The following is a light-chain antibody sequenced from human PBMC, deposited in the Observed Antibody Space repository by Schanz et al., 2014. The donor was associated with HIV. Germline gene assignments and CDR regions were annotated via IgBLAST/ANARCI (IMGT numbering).Light chain of an antibody. Sequence: DIQLTQSPSFLSASVGDRVTITCRASQGITSYLAWYQQRPGKAPKVLIYAASTLQRGVPSRFSGSGSGTEFTLTISSLQPEDFATYYCLQDYNYRWTFGQGTKVEIK. J-gene: IGKJ1*01. CDR3: LQDYNYRWT. CDR2: AAS. CDR1: QGITSY. V-gene: IGKV1-9*01.